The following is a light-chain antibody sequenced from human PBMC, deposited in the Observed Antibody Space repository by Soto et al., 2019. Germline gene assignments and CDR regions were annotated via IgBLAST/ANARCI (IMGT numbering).Light chain of an antibody. Sequence: DIQMTQSPSSVSAFVGDTVTITCRASHDIDRWLAWYQQKPGTAPNLLIYSAASLYSGVPSRFSGSGSVTDFTLTVSNLQPEDSATYYCLQANTFALTFGGGPKVEV. CDR3: LQANTFALT. V-gene: IGKV1-12*01. CDR1: HDIDRW. J-gene: IGKJ4*01. CDR2: SAA.